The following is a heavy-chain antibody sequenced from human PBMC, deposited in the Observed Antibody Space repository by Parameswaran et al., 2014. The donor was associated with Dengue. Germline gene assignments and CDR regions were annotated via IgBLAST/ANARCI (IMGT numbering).Heavy chain of an antibody. CDR3: ARGLYYDFWSGYYTWYYGMDV. V-gene: IGHV4-34*01. CDR1: GGSFSGYY. Sequence: ASETLSLTCAVYGGSFSGYYWSWIRQPPGKGLEWIGEINHSGSTNYNPSLKSRVTISVDTSKNQFSLKLSSVTAADTAVYYCARGLYYDFWSGYYTWYYGMDVWGQGTTVTVSS. J-gene: IGHJ6*02. CDR2: INHSGST. D-gene: IGHD3-3*01.